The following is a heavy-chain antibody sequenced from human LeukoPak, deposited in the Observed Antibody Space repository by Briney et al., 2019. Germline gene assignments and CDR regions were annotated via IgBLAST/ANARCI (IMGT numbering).Heavy chain of an antibody. J-gene: IGHJ6*03. CDR2: TNTHGTSA. Sequence: GGSLRLSCAAPGFTFNNYWMHWVRQAPGKGLVWVARTNTHGTSANYADSVKGRFIISRDNANNTLYLQMNGLRDEDTGVYYALAGYYYYYMDVWGKGTTVTVSS. CDR3: LAGYYYYYMDV. V-gene: IGHV3-74*01. CDR1: GFTFNNYW. D-gene: IGHD6-13*01.